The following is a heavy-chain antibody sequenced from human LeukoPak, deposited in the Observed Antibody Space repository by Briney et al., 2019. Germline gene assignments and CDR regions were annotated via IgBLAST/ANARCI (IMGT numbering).Heavy chain of an antibody. J-gene: IGHJ3*02. D-gene: IGHD2-15*01. CDR1: GGSISSSSYY. V-gene: IGHV4-61*05. CDR2: IYYSGST. Sequence: PSETLSLTCTVSGGSISSSSYYWSWIRQPPGKGLEWIGYIYYSGSTNYNPSLKSRVTISVDTSKNQFSLKLSSVTAADTAVYYCATTWWDDAFDIWGQGTMVTVSS. CDR3: ATTWWDDAFDI.